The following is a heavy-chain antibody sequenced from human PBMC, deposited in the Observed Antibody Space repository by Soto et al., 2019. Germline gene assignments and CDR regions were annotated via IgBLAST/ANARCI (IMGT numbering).Heavy chain of an antibody. D-gene: IGHD6-13*01. CDR1: GFTFSSYG. J-gene: IGHJ4*02. Sequence: QVQLVESGGGVVQPGRSLRLSCAASGFTFSSYGMHWVRQAPGKGLEWVAVISYDGSNKYYADSVKGRFTISRDNSKNTMYLQMNSLRAEDTAVYYCAKDLGSSWPVDYWGQGTLVTVSS. V-gene: IGHV3-30*18. CDR2: ISYDGSNK. CDR3: AKDLGSSWPVDY.